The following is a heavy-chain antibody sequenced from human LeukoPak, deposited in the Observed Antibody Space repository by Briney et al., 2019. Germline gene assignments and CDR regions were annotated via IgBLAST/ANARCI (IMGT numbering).Heavy chain of an antibody. CDR2: ISSDSHTI. CDR1: GFTFSSYS. Sequence: PGGSLRLSCAASGFTFSSYSMNWVRQAPGKGLEWVSYISSDSHTIYYADSVKGRFTISRDNAKNSLHLQMNSLRAEDTAVYYCARVGYDTSGYRGLLDYWGQGTLVTVSS. D-gene: IGHD3-22*01. J-gene: IGHJ4*02. V-gene: IGHV3-48*04. CDR3: ARVGYDTSGYRGLLDY.